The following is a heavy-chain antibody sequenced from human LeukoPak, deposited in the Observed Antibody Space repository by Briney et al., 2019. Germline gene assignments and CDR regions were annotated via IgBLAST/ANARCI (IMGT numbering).Heavy chain of an antibody. D-gene: IGHD3-10*01. J-gene: IGHJ4*02. V-gene: IGHV4-4*02. CDR1: GGSISNNNW. Sequence: SETLSLTCAVSGGSISNNNWWSWVRQPPGMGLEWIGEIYHGGSTNYNLSLKSRVTMSVDRSKNQFSLKLSSVTAADTAVYYCARGEERGSGTVHFDYWGQGTLVTVPS. CDR2: IYHGGST. CDR3: ARGEERGSGTVHFDY.